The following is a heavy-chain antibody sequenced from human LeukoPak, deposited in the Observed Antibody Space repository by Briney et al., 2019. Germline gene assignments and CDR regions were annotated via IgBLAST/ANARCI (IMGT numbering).Heavy chain of an antibody. D-gene: IGHD3-16*01. V-gene: IGHV3-53*01. CDR3: ARALGGYYGLDV. CDR2: IYSGGST. J-gene: IGHJ6*02. Sequence: GGSLRLSCAASGFTVSSNYMSWVRQAPGKGLEWVSVIYSGGSTYYADSVKGRFTISRDNSKNTLYLQMNSLRAEDTAVYYCARALGGYYGLDVWGQGTTVTVSS. CDR1: GFTVSSNY.